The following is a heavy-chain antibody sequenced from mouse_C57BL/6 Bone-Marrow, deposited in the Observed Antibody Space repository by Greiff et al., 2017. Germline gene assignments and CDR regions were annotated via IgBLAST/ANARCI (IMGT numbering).Heavy chain of an antibody. D-gene: IGHD6-5*01. CDR1: GYTFTSYW. CDR3: ARALLFRRFAY. Sequence: QVQLQQPGAELVRPGTSVKLSCKASGYTFTSYWMHWVKQRPGQGLEWIGVIDPSDSSTNYNQKFKGKATLTVDPSSSTAYMQLRSLTSEDSAVYYCARALLFRRFAYWGQGTLVTVSA. J-gene: IGHJ3*01. CDR2: IDPSDSST. V-gene: IGHV1-59*01.